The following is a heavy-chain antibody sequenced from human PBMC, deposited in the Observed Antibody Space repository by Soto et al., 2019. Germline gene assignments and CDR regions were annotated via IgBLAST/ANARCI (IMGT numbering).Heavy chain of an antibody. CDR2: IKQDGSEK. CDR1: GFTFSSYW. Sequence: GGSLRLSCAASGFTFSSYWMSWVRQAPGKGLEWMANIKQDGSEKYYVDSVKGRFTISRDNANNSLYLQMNSLRAEDTAVYYCASLRYDYEPDYWGQGTLVTVSS. CDR3: ASLRYDYEPDY. V-gene: IGHV3-7*05. J-gene: IGHJ4*02. D-gene: IGHD4-17*01.